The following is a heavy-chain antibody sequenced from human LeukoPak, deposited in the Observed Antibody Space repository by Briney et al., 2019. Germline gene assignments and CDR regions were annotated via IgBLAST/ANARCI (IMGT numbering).Heavy chain of an antibody. V-gene: IGHV4-4*09. CDR1: VGSISSYY. CDR3: ARSVEGYWFDP. J-gene: IGHJ5*02. D-gene: IGHD5/OR15-5a*01. Sequence: SETLSLTCTVSVGSISSYYWSCIRQPPGKGLEWIGYTYTSGSTNYNPSLKSRVTISVDTSKNQFSLKLSSVTAADTAVYYCARSVEGYWFDPWGEGTLVTVSS. CDR2: TYTSGST.